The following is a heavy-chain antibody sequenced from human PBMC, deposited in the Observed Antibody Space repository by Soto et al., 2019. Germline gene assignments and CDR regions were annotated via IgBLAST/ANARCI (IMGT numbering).Heavy chain of an antibody. D-gene: IGHD2-15*01. CDR3: EGAQGGYCSGGSRYDLDV. J-gene: IGHJ6*03. CDR2: VYSRGST. CDR1: GGSISSGGYY. Sequence: QVQLQESGPGLVKPSQTLSLTCTVSGGSISSGGYYWSWIRQPPGKGLEWIGYVYSRGSTYYNPSLKSRVSIPVGTSKHQFSLKLSSVPAADTDVYSCEGAQGGYCSGGSRYDLDVWGKGPTVTVSS. V-gene: IGHV4-31*03.